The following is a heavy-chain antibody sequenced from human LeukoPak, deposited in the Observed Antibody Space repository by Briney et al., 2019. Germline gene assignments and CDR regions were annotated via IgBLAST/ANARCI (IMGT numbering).Heavy chain of an antibody. J-gene: IGHJ4*02. V-gene: IGHV3-21*04. CDR3: AKQGGIYDYVWGSYQDY. D-gene: IGHD3-16*02. Sequence: GGSLRLSCAASGFTFSSYSMNWVRQAPGKGLEWVSSISSSSSYIYYADSVKGRFTISRDNAKNSLYLQMNSLRAEDTAVYYCAKQGGIYDYVWGSYQDYWGQGTLVTVSS. CDR2: ISSSSSYI. CDR1: GFTFSSYS.